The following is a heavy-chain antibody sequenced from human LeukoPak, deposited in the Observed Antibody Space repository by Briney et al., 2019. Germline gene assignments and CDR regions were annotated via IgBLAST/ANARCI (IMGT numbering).Heavy chain of an antibody. Sequence: SGTLSLTCTVSGDSINSLDLWSWVRQPPGKGLEWIGEMYLSGTTYSNPSVKSRVTISIDKSKNQFFLNLSSVTAADTAVYYCAGLVGRYSSGLYYYYFDYWGQGTLVTVSS. CDR1: GDSINSLDL. CDR3: AGLVGRYSSGLYYYYFDY. D-gene: IGHD3-22*01. V-gene: IGHV4-4*02. J-gene: IGHJ4*02. CDR2: MYLSGTT.